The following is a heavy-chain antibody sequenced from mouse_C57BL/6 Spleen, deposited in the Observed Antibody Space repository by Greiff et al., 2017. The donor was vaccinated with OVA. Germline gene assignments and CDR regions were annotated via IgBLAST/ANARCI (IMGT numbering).Heavy chain of an antibody. CDR1: GYSITSGYY. V-gene: IGHV3-6*01. CDR2: ISYDGSN. Sequence: DVQLQESGPGLVKPSQSLSLTCSVTGYSITSGYYWNWIRQFPGNKLEWMGYISYDGSNNYNPSLKNRISITRDTSKNQFFLKLNSVTTEDTATYYSARRGDYGYAMDYWGQGTSVTVSS. J-gene: IGHJ4*01. CDR3: ARRGDYGYAMDY. D-gene: IGHD2-4*01.